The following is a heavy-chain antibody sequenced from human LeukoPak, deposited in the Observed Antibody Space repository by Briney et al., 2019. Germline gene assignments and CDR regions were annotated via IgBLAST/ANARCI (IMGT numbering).Heavy chain of an antibody. Sequence: GGSLRLSCVGSGFTFSDYSMNWIRQAPGKGLEWISYICDSGRTIYYADSVKGRFTISRDNAKNSVYLQMNNLGAEDTAVYYCARDRLGDYDHSGYYDKWGQGTLVTVSS. D-gene: IGHD3-22*01. J-gene: IGHJ4*02. V-gene: IGHV3-11*01. CDR1: GFTFSDYS. CDR3: ARDRLGDYDHSGYYDK. CDR2: ICDSGRTI.